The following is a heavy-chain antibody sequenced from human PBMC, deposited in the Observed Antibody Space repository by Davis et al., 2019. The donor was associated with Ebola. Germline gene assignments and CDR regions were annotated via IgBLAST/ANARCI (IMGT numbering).Heavy chain of an antibody. D-gene: IGHD3-3*01. CDR2: INPNSGGT. CDR3: ARASLLVFWSGYYKTEYFQH. V-gene: IGHV1-2*04. Sequence: SVTVSCKASGYTFTGYYMHWVRQAPGQGLEWMGWINPNSGGTNYAQKFQGWVTITRDTSTSTVYMELSSLRSEDTAVYYCARASLLVFWSGYYKTEYFQHWGQGTLVTVSS. CDR1: GYTFTGYY. J-gene: IGHJ1*01.